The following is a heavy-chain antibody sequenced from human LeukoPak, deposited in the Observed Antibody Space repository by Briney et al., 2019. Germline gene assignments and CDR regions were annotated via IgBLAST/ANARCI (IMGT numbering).Heavy chain of an antibody. CDR2: ISGSGGRT. V-gene: IGHV3-23*01. Sequence: PGGSLRLSCAASGFTFSSYAMSWVRQAPGKGLEWVSGISGSGGRTYYTDSMKGRFTISRDNSKNTVYLQMNSLRAEDTAVYYCAGGSSSGLLDYWGQGTLVTVSS. CDR3: AGGSSSGLLDY. CDR1: GFTFSSYA. J-gene: IGHJ4*02. D-gene: IGHD6-6*01.